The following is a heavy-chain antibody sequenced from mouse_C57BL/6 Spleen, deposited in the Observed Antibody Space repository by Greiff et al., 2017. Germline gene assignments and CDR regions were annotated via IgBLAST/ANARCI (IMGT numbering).Heavy chain of an antibody. D-gene: IGHD1-1*01. CDR1: GFTFSSYG. CDR3: ARQGALRCAFDD. V-gene: IGHV5-6*01. CDR2: ISSGGSYT. J-gene: IGHJ2*01. Sequence: EVMLVESGGDLVKPGGSLKLSCAASGFTFSSYGMSWVRQTPDKRLEWVATISSGGSYTYYPDSVKGRFTLSRDNATNTLYLQMSSLKSEDTAVYYCARQGALRCAFDDWGKGTTLTVSS.